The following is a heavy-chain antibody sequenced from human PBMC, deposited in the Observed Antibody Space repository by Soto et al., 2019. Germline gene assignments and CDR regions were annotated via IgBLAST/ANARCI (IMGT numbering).Heavy chain of an antibody. V-gene: IGHV3-30*09. D-gene: IGHD6-13*01. Sequence: QVQLVESGGGVVQPGRSLRLSCAASGFIFSDYAMHWVRQAPGKGLEWVAVISYCGDNKYYADFVRVRFAISRDNLKNTLDLQMNSLNPEDTAVYHCAKARHSTSWYGLEADLWGQGTLVTVSS. J-gene: IGHJ4*02. CDR1: GFIFSDYA. CDR2: ISYCGDNK. CDR3: AKARHSTSWYGLEADL.